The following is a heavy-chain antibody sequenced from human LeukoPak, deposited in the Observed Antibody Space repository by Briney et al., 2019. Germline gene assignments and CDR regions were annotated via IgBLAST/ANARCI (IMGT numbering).Heavy chain of an antibody. CDR2: IKQDGSEK. J-gene: IGHJ4*02. Sequence: GGSLRLSCAASGFTLSSYWMSWVRQAPGKGLEWVANIKQDGSEKYYLDSVKGRFTIYRDNAKNSLYVKMNSQRAEDTAVYYCASDGHQYYDSGGYSFWGQGTLVSVSS. CDR1: GFTLSSYW. CDR3: ASDGHQYYDSGGYSF. D-gene: IGHD3-22*01. V-gene: IGHV3-7*01.